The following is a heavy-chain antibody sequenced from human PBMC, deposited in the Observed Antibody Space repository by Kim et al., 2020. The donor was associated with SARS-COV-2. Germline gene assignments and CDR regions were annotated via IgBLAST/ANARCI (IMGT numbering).Heavy chain of an antibody. Sequence: VQGRFTISRDNVKDSLFLQMNSLRAEDTALYYCARGAGDNGKSGGCLDYWGQGTLVTVSS. V-gene: IGHV3-21*01. CDR3: ARGAGDNGKSGGCLDY. D-gene: IGHD1-20*01. J-gene: IGHJ4*02.